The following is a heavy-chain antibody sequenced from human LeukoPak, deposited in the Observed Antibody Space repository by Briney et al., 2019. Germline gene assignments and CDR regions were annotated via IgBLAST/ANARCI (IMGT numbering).Heavy chain of an antibody. D-gene: IGHD3-9*01. J-gene: IGHJ6*04. V-gene: IGHV4-59*01. CDR3: ARGAILTGTSL. CDR1: GGYISSYY. Sequence: SETLSLTCTVSGGYISSYYWSWIRQPPGKGLEWIGYIYYGRSPKYNPSLKSRVTISLDTSKSQFSLNLTSVTAADTAMYYCARGAILTGTSLWGKGTTVTISS. CDR2: IYYGRSP.